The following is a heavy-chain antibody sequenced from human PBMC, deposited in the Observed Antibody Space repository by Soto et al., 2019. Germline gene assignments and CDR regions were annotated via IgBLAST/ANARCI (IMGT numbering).Heavy chain of an antibody. V-gene: IGHV1-69*01. CDR1: GGTFSSYA. D-gene: IGHD3-3*01. CDR3: ARTSRFVEWLAAPYYYGMDV. Sequence: QVQLVQSGAEVKKPGSSVKVSCKASGGTFSSYAISWVRQAPGQGLEWMGGIIPILGTANYAQKFQGRVTSTADEATSTAYMELSSRRSEDTAVYYCARTSRFVEWLAAPYYYGMDVWGQGTTVTVSS. J-gene: IGHJ6*02. CDR2: IIPILGTA.